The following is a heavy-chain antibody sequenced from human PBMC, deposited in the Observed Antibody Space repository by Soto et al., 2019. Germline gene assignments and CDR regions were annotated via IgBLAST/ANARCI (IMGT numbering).Heavy chain of an antibody. V-gene: IGHV3-64D*08. J-gene: IGHJ4*02. CDR2: ISSNGGST. Sequence: GGSLRLSCSASGFTFSSYAMHWVRQAPGKGLEYVSAISSNGGSTYYADSVKGRFTISRDNSKNTLYLQMSSLRAEDTAVYYCVKDSIVFRGSSSTFVYFDYWGQGTLVTVSS. D-gene: IGHD6-6*01. CDR1: GFTFSSYA. CDR3: VKDSIVFRGSSSTFVYFDY.